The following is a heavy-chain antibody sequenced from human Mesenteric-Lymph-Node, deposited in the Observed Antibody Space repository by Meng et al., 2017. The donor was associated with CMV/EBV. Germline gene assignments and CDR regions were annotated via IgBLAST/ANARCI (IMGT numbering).Heavy chain of an antibody. Sequence: SETLSLTCTVSGGSISSYYWSWIRQPPGKGLEWIGYIYYSGSTNYNPSLKSRVTISVDTSKNQFSLKLSSVTAADTAVYYCARSVVRLDLDYWGQGTLVTVSS. V-gene: IGHV4-59*01. J-gene: IGHJ4*02. D-gene: IGHD3-22*01. CDR2: IYYSGST. CDR3: ARSVVRLDLDY. CDR1: GGSISSYY.